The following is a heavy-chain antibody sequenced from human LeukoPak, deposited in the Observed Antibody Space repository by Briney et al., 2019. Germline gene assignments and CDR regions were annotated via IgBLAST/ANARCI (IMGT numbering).Heavy chain of an antibody. J-gene: IGHJ6*03. D-gene: IGHD5-18*01. CDR2: IIPIFGTA. CDR3: ARGRTTLDTVRDIYYYYYMDV. Sequence: SVKVSCKASGGTFSSYAISWVRQAPGQGLEWMGGIIPIFGTANYAQKFQGRVTITTDESTSTVYMELSSLRSEDTAVYYCARGRTTLDTVRDIYYYYYMDVWGKGTTVTVSS. V-gene: IGHV1-69*05. CDR1: GGTFSSYA.